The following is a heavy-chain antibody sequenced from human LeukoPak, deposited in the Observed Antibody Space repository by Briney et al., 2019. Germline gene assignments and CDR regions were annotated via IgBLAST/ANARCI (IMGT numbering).Heavy chain of an antibody. J-gene: IGHJ4*02. Sequence: GSLRLSCAGSGFTFGGYGMHWFRQTPGKGLEWVAVIAYDGSRAFYADSVKGRFTISRDNSKNTMSVQMDDLRAEDTAVYYCTRYNNDHFDYWGQGTLVTVSS. D-gene: IGHD1-14*01. CDR2: IAYDGSRA. CDR3: TRYNNDHFDY. V-gene: IGHV3-33*01. CDR1: GFTFGGYG.